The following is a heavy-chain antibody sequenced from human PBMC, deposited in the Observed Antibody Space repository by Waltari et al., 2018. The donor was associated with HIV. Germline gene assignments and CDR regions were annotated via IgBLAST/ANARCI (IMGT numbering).Heavy chain of an antibody. Sequence: QVQLQQWGTGLLKPSETLSLTCAVQGGSSSNYYWSWSRQPPGKGLEWIAEINHSGRTNYTPSIQRRLTISADTSKTQFSVKLTSVTAADTAVYFCARGQYGPGSREDYCGQGTLVTVAS. J-gene: IGHJ4*02. CDR3: ARGQYGPGSREDY. D-gene: IGHD3-10*01. V-gene: IGHV4-34*02. CDR2: INHSGRT. CDR1: GGSSSNYY.